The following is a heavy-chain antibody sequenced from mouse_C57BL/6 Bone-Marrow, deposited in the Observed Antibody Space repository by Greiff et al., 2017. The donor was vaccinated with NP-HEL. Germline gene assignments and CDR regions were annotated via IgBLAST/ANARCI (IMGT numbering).Heavy chain of an antibody. CDR1: GFSLTSYA. CDR3: ARIDSSVYVEYFDY. Sequence: QVQLKESGPGLVAPSQSLSITCTVSGFSLTSYAISWVRQPPGKGLEWLGVIWTGGGTNYNSALKSRLSISKDNSKSQVFLKMNSLKTDDTARYYCARIDSSVYVEYFDYWGQGTTLTVSS. J-gene: IGHJ2*01. D-gene: IGHD3-2*02. V-gene: IGHV2-9-1*01. CDR2: IWTGGGT.